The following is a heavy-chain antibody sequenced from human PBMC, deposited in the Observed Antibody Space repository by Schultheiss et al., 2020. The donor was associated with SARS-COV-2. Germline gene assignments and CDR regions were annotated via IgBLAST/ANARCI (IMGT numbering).Heavy chain of an antibody. CDR3: ARASRRRFTMVRGDYFDY. D-gene: IGHD3-10*01. CDR2: INHSGST. V-gene: IGHV4-34*01. CDR1: GGSFSGYY. J-gene: IGHJ4*02. Sequence: SETLSLNCAVYGGSFSGYYWSWIRQPPGKGLEWIGEINHSGSTNYNPSLKSRVTISVDTSKNQFSLKLSSVTAADTAVYYCARASRRRFTMVRGDYFDYWGQGTLVTVSS.